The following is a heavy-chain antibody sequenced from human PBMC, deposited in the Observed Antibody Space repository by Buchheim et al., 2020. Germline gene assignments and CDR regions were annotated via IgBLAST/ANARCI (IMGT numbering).Heavy chain of an antibody. V-gene: IGHV4-30-4*01. CDR2: IYYSGST. CDR1: GGSISSGDYY. Sequence: QVQLQESGPGLVKPSQTLSLTCTVSGGSISSGDYYWSWIRQPPGKGLEWIWYIYYSGSTYYNPSLKSRVTLSVDTSQNQFSLKLSSVTAADTAVYYCARASYDFWSGYYWPHDAFDIWGQGT. J-gene: IGHJ3*02. D-gene: IGHD3-3*01. CDR3: ARASYDFWSGYYWPHDAFDI.